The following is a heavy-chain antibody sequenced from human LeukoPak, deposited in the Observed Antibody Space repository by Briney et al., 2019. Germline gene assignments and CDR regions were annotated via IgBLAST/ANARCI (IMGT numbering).Heavy chain of an antibody. Sequence: GGSLRLSCAASGFTFSSYGMHWVRQAPGKGLEWGAVISYDGSNKYYADSVKGRFTISRDNSKNTLYLQMNSLRAGDMVVYYCAKDAGGYGDYIMDLWGRGTLVTVSS. CDR2: ISYDGSNK. CDR3: AKDAGGYGDYIMDL. D-gene: IGHD4-17*01. V-gene: IGHV3-30*18. J-gene: IGHJ2*01. CDR1: GFTFSSYG.